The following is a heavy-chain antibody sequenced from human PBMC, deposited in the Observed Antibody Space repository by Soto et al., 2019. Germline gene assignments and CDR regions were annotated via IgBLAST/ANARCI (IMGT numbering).Heavy chain of an antibody. J-gene: IGHJ5*02. CDR1: GYSFTSYW. CDR3: ARDSNYDSSGYYPNEWFDP. CDR2: IDPSDSYT. V-gene: IGHV5-10-1*01. D-gene: IGHD3-22*01. Sequence: GESLKISCKGSGYSFTSYWISWVRQMPGKGLEWMGRIDPSDSYTNYSPSFQGHVTISADKSISTAYLQWSSLKASDTAMYYCARDSNYDSSGYYPNEWFDPWGQGTLVTVPS.